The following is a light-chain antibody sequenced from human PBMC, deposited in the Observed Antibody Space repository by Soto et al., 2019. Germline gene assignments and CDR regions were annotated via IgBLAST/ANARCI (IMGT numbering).Light chain of an antibody. Sequence: EIVLTQSPGTLSLSPGERATLFCRASQSIATSQLAWYQQKPGQVPRLLIGASTRATGIPDRFSDSGSGTDFTLTISRLEPEDFAVYYCQQFAASPRTFGQGTKVDIK. CDR3: QQFAASPRT. V-gene: IGKV3-20*01. J-gene: IGKJ1*01. CDR2: GAS. CDR1: QSIATSQ.